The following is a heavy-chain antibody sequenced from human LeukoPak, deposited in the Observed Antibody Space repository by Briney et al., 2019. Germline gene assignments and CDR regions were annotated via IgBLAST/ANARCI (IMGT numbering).Heavy chain of an antibody. CDR1: GGSFRGYY. CDR3: ARERYYDFWSAPIADY. CDR2: INHSGST. V-gene: IGHV4-34*01. Sequence: SETLSLTCAVYGGSFRGYYWSWIRQPPGKGLEWIGEINHSGSTNYNPSLKSRVTISVDTSKNQFSLKLSSVTAADTAVYYCARERYYDFWSAPIADYWGQGTLVTVSS. D-gene: IGHD3-3*01. J-gene: IGHJ4*02.